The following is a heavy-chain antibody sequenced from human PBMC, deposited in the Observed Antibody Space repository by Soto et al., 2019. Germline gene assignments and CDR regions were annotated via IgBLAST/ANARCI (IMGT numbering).Heavy chain of an antibody. CDR2: IYNSGTT. CDR1: GGSINRGGYF. D-gene: IGHD3-3*01. CDR3: ARGPSADKVDY. V-gene: IGHV4-30-4*01. Sequence: QVQLQESGPGLVKPSQTLSLTCTVSGGSINRGGYFWSWIRQTPGKGLEWIGHIYNSGTTYTNPSLNGPTTISGETSPNPFSLNLRFVTAADTAIYYCARGPSADKVDYWGQGTLVTVSS. J-gene: IGHJ4*02.